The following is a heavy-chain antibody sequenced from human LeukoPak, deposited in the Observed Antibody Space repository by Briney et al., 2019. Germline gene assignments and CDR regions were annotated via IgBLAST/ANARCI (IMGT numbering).Heavy chain of an antibody. V-gene: IGHV3-30*02. CDR3: AKDEFGYSSSTSCYILDY. D-gene: IGHD2-2*01. CDR2: IRYDGSNK. CDR1: GFTFSSYG. J-gene: IGHJ4*02. Sequence: VGSLRLSCEASGFTFSSYGMHWVRQAPGKGLEWVAFIRYDGSNKYYADSVKGRFTISRDNSKNTLYLQMNSLRAEDTAVYYCAKDEFGYSSSTSCYILDYWGQGTLVTVSS.